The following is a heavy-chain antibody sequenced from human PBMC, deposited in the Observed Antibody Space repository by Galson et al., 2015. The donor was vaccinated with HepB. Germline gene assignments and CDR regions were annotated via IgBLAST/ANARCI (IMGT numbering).Heavy chain of an antibody. Sequence: SLRLSCAASGFTFSLYAMTWVRQSPGKGLEWVADISDSGGSTFYADSVKGRFTISRDNSKNTLFLQMNSLRLEDTAVYFCANTTVTMDWLGPWGQGTLVTVSS. J-gene: IGHJ5*02. V-gene: IGHV3-23*01. CDR2: ISDSGGST. CDR1: GFTFSLYA. D-gene: IGHD4-17*01. CDR3: ANTTVTMDWLGP.